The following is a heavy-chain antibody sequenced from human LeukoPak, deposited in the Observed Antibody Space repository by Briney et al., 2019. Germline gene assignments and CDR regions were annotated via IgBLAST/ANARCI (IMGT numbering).Heavy chain of an antibody. CDR1: GYSISSGYY. V-gene: IGHV4-38-2*02. Sequence: SETLSLTCTVSGYSISSGYYWGWIRQPPGKGLEWIGSIYHSGSTYYNPSLKSRVTISVDTSKNQFSLRLSSVTAADTAVYYCARAYSSGWYFGYWGQGTLVTVSS. CDR3: ARAYSSGWYFGY. CDR2: IYHSGST. J-gene: IGHJ4*02. D-gene: IGHD6-19*01.